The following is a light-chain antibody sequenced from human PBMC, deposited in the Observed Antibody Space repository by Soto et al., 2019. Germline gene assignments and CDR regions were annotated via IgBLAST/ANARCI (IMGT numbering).Light chain of an antibody. V-gene: IGLV3-21*02. J-gene: IGLJ3*02. CDR3: QVWDGSSDHWV. CDR2: DDS. Sequence: SYELTQPPSVSVAPGQTATITCVGTNIGRQSVHWYQQRPGQAPVLVVYDDSDRPSGIPERFSGSKSGNTATLTFSRVEGADEADYYCQVWDGSSDHWVFGGGTKLTVL. CDR1: NIGRQS.